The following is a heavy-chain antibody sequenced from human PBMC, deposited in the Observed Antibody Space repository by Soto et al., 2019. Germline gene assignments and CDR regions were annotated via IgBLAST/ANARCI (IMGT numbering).Heavy chain of an antibody. J-gene: IGHJ6*02. CDR1: GFTFSSYA. Sequence: GGSLRLSCAASGFTFSSYAMSWVRQAPGKGLEWVSAISGSGGSTYYADSVKGRFTISRDNSKNTLYLQMNSLRAEDTAVYYCAKDLELGLVIIYMDVWGQGTTVTVSS. CDR2: ISGSGGST. V-gene: IGHV3-23*01. D-gene: IGHD3-9*01. CDR3: AKDLELGLVIIYMDV.